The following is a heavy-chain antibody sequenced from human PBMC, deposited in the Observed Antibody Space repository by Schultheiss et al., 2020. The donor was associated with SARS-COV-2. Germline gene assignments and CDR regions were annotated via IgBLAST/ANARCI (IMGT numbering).Heavy chain of an antibody. V-gene: IGHV1-69*13. Sequence: SVKVSCKASGGTFSSHAFNWVRQAPGQGLEWMGGIVPIFGTTNYAQNFQGRLTITADESTTTVYMELPSLRSEDTAVYYCARGAPYYDTSGNYHGDFWGQGTLVTVSS. CDR2: IVPIFGTT. CDR1: GGTFSSHA. D-gene: IGHD3-22*01. CDR3: ARGAPYYDTSGNYHGDF. J-gene: IGHJ4*02.